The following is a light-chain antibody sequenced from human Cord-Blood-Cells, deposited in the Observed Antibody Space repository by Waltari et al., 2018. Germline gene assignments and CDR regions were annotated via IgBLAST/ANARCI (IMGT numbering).Light chain of an antibody. CDR3: CSYAGSSTFDV. V-gene: IGLV2-23*03. CDR2: DGS. CDR1: RSDVGRYNL. J-gene: IGLJ1*01. Sequence: QSALTQPASVSGSPGQSITIPCNGTRSDVGRYNLVSWSQQHPGKATNIMIYDGSKRPSGFSNRFSGSKSGNTASLTISGLQAEDEADYYCCSYAGSSTFDVFGTGTKVTVL.